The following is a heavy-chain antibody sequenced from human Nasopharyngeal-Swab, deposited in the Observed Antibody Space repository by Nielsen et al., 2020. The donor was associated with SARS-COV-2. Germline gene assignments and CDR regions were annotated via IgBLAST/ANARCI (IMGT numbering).Heavy chain of an antibody. V-gene: IGHV3-23*01. CDR3: AKVRPDGSGSYTYYFDY. Sequence: GESLKISCAASGFTFSSYAMSWVRQAPGKGLEWVSAISGSGGSTYYADSVKGRFTISRDHSQNTLYLQMNSLRAEDTAVYYCAKVRPDGSGSYTYYFDYWGQGTLVTVSS. CDR2: ISGSGGST. J-gene: IGHJ4*02. CDR1: GFTFSSYA. D-gene: IGHD3-10*01.